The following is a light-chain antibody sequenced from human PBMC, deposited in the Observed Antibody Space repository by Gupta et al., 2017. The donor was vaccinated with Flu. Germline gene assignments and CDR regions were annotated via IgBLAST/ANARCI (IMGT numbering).Light chain of an antibody. J-gene: IGKJ3*01. CDR1: QRVRDNY. CDR2: GAS. Sequence: EGVTLFCRASQRVRDNYLAWYRQKPGQAPRLLIYGASSRAAGIPDRFSGGGSETDFTLTISRLGPEDFAVYFCQQYVSSPFTFGPGTRVDV. V-gene: IGKV3-20*01. CDR3: QQYVSSPFT.